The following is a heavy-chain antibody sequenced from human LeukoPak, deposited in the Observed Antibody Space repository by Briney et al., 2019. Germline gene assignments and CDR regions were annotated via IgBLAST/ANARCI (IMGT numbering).Heavy chain of an antibody. CDR2: MNPNSGNT. J-gene: IGHJ4*02. D-gene: IGHD6-19*01. CDR1: GYTFTSYD. V-gene: IGHV1-8*01. CDR3: ARGYTDSSGWYPVDY. Sequence: ASVKVSCKASGYTFTSYDINWVRQATGQGLEWMGWMNPNSGNTGYAQKFQGRGTMTRNTSISTAYMELSSLRSEDTAVYYCARGYTDSSGWYPVDYWGQGTLVTVSS.